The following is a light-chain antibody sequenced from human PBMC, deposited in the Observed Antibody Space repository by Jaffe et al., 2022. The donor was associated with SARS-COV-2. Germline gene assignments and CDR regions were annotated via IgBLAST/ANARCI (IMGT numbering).Light chain of an antibody. CDR2: EVN. CDR3: SSYTSSSTWV. Sequence: QSALTQPASVSGSPGQSITISCTGTSSDVGGYNYVSWYQQHPGKAPKLMIYEVNNRPSGVSNRFSGSKSGNTASLTISGLQAEDEADYYCSSYTSSSTWVFGGGTKLTVV. J-gene: IGLJ3*02. V-gene: IGLV2-14*01. CDR1: SSDVGGYNY.